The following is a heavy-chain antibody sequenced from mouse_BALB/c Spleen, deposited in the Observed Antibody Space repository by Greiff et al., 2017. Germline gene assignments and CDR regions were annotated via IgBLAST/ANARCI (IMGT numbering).Heavy chain of an antibody. CDR1: GFTFSSYT. CDR3: ARQGTVVATNYYAMDY. V-gene: IGHV5-12-2*01. Sequence: EVLLVESGGGLVQPGGSLKLSCAASGFTFSSYTMSWVRQTPEKRLEWVAYISNGGGSTYYPDTVKGRFTISRDSAKNTLYLQMRSLKSEDTAMYYCARQGTVVATNYYAMDYWGQGTSVTVSS. D-gene: IGHD1-1*01. CDR2: ISNGGGST. J-gene: IGHJ4*01.